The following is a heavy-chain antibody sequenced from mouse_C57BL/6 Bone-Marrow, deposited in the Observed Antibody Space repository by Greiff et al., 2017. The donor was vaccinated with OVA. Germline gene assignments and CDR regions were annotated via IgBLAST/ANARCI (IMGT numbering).Heavy chain of an antibody. CDR2: IYPGSGST. D-gene: IGHD3-2*02. V-gene: IGHV1-55*01. J-gene: IGHJ2*01. CDR3: ARRLRLRYFDY. CDR1: GYTFTSYW. Sequence: QVQLQQPGAELVKPGASVKMSCKASGYTFTSYWITWVKQRPGQGLEWIGDIYPGSGSTNYNEKFKSKATLTVVTSSSTAYMQLSSLTSEDSAVYYCARRLRLRYFDYWGQGTTLTVSS.